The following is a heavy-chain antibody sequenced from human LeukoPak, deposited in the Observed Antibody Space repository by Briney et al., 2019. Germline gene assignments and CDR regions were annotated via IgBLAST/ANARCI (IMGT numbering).Heavy chain of an antibody. D-gene: IGHD1-14*01. CDR2: KSGSGEYT. CDR3: AKEGAYPIITYDS. Sequence: GGSLRLSCAGSGFTFSNDALSWVRQAPGKRLEWVSSKSGSGEYTFYADSVRGRFSISRDNSRNTMYLQMNSLRAEDAGVYYCAKEGAYPIITYDSWGQGTLVTVSS. J-gene: IGHJ5*01. CDR1: GFTFSNDA. V-gene: IGHV3-23*01.